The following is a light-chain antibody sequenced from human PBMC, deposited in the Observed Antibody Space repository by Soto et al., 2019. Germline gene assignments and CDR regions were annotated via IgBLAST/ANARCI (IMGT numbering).Light chain of an antibody. CDR2: KAS. J-gene: IGKJ1*01. CDR3: QQYNSYSAWT. Sequence: DIQMTQSPSTLSASVGDRVTITCRASQSISSWLAWYQQKPGKAPKLLIYKASSLESGVPSRFXGSGSGTENTLTISSLQPDDFATYYRQQYNSYSAWTFGQGTKVEIK. CDR1: QSISSW. V-gene: IGKV1-5*03.